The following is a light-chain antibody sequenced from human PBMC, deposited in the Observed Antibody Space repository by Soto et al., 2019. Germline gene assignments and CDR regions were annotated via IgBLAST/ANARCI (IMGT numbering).Light chain of an antibody. CDR3: QQYGRSPT. Sequence: IVLTQSPDTRSLSPGERATLSCRASQSVSSNYLAWYQQKLGQAPRLLIYDASRRATGIPDRFSGSGSGTDFTLTISRLEPEDFVVYYCQQYGRSPTFGQGTKVDIK. CDR2: DAS. V-gene: IGKV3-20*01. CDR1: QSVSSNY. J-gene: IGKJ1*01.